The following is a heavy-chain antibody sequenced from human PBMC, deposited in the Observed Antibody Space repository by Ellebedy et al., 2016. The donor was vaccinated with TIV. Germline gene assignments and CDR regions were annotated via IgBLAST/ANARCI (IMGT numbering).Heavy chain of an antibody. Sequence: ASVKVSCXASGYTFTSCDIHWVRQAPGQGLEWMGWVNPNSGYTGYAQMFQGRVTMTRNTSINTAYMELRSLRSDDTAVYYCGTPMVGDFSYYYMDVWGKGTTVTVSS. CDR1: GYTFTSCD. J-gene: IGHJ6*03. D-gene: IGHD5-18*01. CDR2: VNPNSGYT. V-gene: IGHV1-8*01. CDR3: GTPMVGDFSYYYMDV.